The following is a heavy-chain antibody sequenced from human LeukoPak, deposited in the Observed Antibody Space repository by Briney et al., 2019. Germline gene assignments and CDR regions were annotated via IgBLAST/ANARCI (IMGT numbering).Heavy chain of an antibody. CDR2: IYSDGST. CDR1: GFTVSNNY. V-gene: IGHV3-53*01. D-gene: IGHD5-24*01. Sequence: GGSLRLSCAASGFTVSNNYMSWVRQAPGKGLEWVSVIYSDGSTYYADSVKGRFTISRDKSKDTVHLQMNSLRAEDTAVYYCAKEGRSLQTYWGQGTLVTVSS. CDR3: AKEGRSLQTY. J-gene: IGHJ4*02.